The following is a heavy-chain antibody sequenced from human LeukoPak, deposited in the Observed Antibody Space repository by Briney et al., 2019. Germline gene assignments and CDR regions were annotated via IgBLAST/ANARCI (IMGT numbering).Heavy chain of an antibody. CDR2: IDHSGST. CDR1: GASIIGSY. V-gene: IGHV4-59*01. Sequence: SETLSLTCTVSGASIIGSYCSWIRQPPGEGLEWIGYIDHSGSTNYRPSLRGRVNLSVDTSKNRFSLKVNSVTAADTAVYYCARIDSAYYYGMDVWGQGTTVTVSS. CDR3: ARIDSAYYYGMDV. D-gene: IGHD3-9*01. J-gene: IGHJ6*02.